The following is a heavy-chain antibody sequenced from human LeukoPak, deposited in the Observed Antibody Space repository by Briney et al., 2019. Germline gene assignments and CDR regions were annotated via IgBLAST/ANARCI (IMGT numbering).Heavy chain of an antibody. D-gene: IGHD6-19*01. J-gene: IGHJ6*03. CDR3: ARDLYSSGWYPYYYYYYYMDV. V-gene: IGHV1-46*01. CDR1: GYSFTNYA. Sequence: ASVKVSCKASGYSFTNYAMNWVRQAPGQGLEWLGLINPSGSSTLYAQEFQGRVTMTRDMSTTTDYMELSSLRSEDTAVYYCARDLYSSGWYPYYYYYYYMDVWGKGTTVTVSS. CDR2: INPSGSST.